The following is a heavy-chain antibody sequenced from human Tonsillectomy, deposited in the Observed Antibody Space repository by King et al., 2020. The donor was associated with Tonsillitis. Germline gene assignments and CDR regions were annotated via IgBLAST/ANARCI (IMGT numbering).Heavy chain of an antibody. D-gene: IGHD2/OR15-2a*01. Sequence: EVQLVESGGGLVQPGGSLRLSCTASGFFFGDYWMTWVRQAPGKGLEWVANIKQDGSRKNYVDSAEGRFTVSRDNDKDSVYLQMNKLRAEDTAVYYCARDVTPSGINFYYDGLDIWGQGTMVTVSS. V-gene: IGHV3-7*03. J-gene: IGHJ3*02. CDR1: GFFFGDYW. CDR3: ARDVTPSGINFYYDGLDI. CDR2: IKQDGSRK.